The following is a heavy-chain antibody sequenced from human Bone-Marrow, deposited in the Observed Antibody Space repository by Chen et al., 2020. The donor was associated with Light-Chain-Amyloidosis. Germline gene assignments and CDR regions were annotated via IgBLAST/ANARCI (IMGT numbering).Heavy chain of an antibody. CDR2: INPNSGGT. CDR1: GYTFTGYY. J-gene: IGHJ4*02. V-gene: IGHV1-2*02. Sequence: QVQLVQSGAEVKKPGASVKVSCKASGYTFTGYYMHWVRQAPGQGLEWRGWINPNSGGTNDAQKFQGRVTMTRDTSISTAYMELSRLRSDDTAVYYCARVSPLGYCSSTSCSHFDYWGQGTLVTVSS. D-gene: IGHD2-2*01. CDR3: ARVSPLGYCSSTSCSHFDY.